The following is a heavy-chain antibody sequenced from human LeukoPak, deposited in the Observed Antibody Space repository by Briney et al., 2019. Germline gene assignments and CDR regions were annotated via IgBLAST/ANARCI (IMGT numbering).Heavy chain of an antibody. CDR1: GFTFSGYV. CDR3: ARRNSGWPHDY. CDR2: ITGSGGNT. D-gene: IGHD6-19*01. V-gene: IGHV3-23*01. J-gene: IGHJ4*02. Sequence: GGALRLSCAASGFTFSGYVMSWVRQAPGKGLEWVSAITGSGGNTYYSDSVKGRLTISRDNSKSTLYLQMSSLRAEDTAVYYCARRNSGWPHDYWGQGTLVTVSS.